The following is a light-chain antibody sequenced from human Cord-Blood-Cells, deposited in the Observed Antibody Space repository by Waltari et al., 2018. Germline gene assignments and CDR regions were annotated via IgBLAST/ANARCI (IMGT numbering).Light chain of an antibody. J-gene: IGKJ1*01. V-gene: IGKV3-20*01. Sequence: EIVLTKSPGTLSLSPGERVTLSCRASQSVSSSYLAWYQQKPGQAHRLLIYGASSRATGIPDRFSGSGSGTDFTLTISRLEPEDFAVYYCQQYGSSPRTFGQGTKVEIK. CDR2: GAS. CDR1: QSVSSSY. CDR3: QQYGSSPRT.